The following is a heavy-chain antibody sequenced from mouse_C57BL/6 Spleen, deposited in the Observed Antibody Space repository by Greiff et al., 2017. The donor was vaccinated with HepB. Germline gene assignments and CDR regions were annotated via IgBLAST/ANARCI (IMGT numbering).Heavy chain of an antibody. V-gene: IGHV1-82*01. Sequence: VQRVESGPELVKPGASVKISCKASGYAFSSSWMNWVKQRPGKGLEWIGRIYPGDGDTNYNGKFKGKATLTADKSSSTAYMQLSSLTSEDSAVYFCARERDYGNSGYFDYWGQGTTLTVSS. CDR2: IYPGDGDT. CDR1: GYAFSSSW. J-gene: IGHJ2*01. CDR3: ARERDYGNSGYFDY. D-gene: IGHD2-1*01.